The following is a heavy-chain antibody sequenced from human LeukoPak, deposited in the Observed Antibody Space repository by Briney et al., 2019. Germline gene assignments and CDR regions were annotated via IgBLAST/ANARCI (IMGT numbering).Heavy chain of an antibody. CDR1: GGSISSYY. CDR3: TREYGFMTTVFHAFDI. D-gene: IGHD4-17*01. CDR2: IYYSGST. Sequence: SETLSLTCTVSGGSISSYYWSWIRQPPGKGLEWIGYIYYSGSTNYNPSLKSRVTISVDTSKNQFSLKLSSVTAADAAIYYCTREYGFMTTVFHAFDIWGQGTMVTASS. J-gene: IGHJ3*02. V-gene: IGHV4-59*12.